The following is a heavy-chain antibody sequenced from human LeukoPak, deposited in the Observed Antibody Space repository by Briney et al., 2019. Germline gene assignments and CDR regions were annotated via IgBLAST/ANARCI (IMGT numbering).Heavy chain of an antibody. Sequence: ASVKVSCKVSGYTLTELSMHWVRQAPGKGLEWMGGFEPEDGETIYAQKFQGRVTMTEDTSTDTAYMEQSSLRSEDTAVYYCATDQYPAMGRSAFDIWGQGTMVTVSS. D-gene: IGHD2-2*01. V-gene: IGHV1-24*01. CDR3: ATDQYPAMGRSAFDI. CDR1: GYTLTELS. CDR2: FEPEDGET. J-gene: IGHJ3*02.